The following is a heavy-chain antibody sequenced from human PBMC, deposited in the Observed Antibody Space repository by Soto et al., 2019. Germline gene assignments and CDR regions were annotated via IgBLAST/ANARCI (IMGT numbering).Heavy chain of an antibody. CDR2: IIPIFGTA. V-gene: IGHV1-69*13. D-gene: IGHD3-3*01. J-gene: IGHJ6*02. CDR1: GGTFSTYA. CDR3: ATDRHGVAQYGMDV. Sequence: ASVKVSCKASGGTFSTYATNWVRQAPGKGLEWMGGIIPIFGTANYAQKFQGRVTITADECTSTAYMELSSLRSEDTAVYYCATDRHGVAQYGMDVWGQGTTVTVSS.